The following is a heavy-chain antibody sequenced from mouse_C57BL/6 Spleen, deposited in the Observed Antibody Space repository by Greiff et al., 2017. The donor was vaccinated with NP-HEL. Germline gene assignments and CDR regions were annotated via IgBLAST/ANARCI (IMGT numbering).Heavy chain of an antibody. CDR3: ARGYYGSFWYFDV. Sequence: EVKLVESGGGLVKPGGSLKLSCAASGFTFSDYGMHWVRQAPEKGLEWVAYISSGSSTIYYADTVKGRFTISRDNAKNTLFLQMTSLRSEDTAMYYCARGYYGSFWYFDVWGAVTTVTVSS. CDR1: GFTFSDYG. CDR2: ISSGSSTI. V-gene: IGHV5-17*01. D-gene: IGHD1-1*01. J-gene: IGHJ1*01.